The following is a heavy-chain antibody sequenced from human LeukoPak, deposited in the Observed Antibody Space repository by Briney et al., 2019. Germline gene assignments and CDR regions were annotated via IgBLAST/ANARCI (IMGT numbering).Heavy chain of an antibody. V-gene: IGHV4-31*03. CDR2: IYYSGST. CDR1: GGSISSGGYY. CDR3: GGQPHVMDAFDI. D-gene: IGHD2-15*01. J-gene: IGHJ3*02. Sequence: SGTLSLTCTVSGGSISSGGYYWSWIRQHPGKGLEWIGYIYYSGSTYYNPSLKSRVTISVDTSKNQFSLKLSSVTAADTAVYARGGQPHVMDAFDIWGQGTMVTVSS.